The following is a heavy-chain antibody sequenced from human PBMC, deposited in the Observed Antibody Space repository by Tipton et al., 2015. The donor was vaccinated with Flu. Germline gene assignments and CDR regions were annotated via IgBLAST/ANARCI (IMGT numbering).Heavy chain of an antibody. CDR1: GGSISSYY. CDR2: IYTSGST. V-gene: IGHV4-4*07. D-gene: IGHD3-10*01. Sequence: RSLTCTVSGGSISSYYWSWIRQPAGKGLEWIGRIYTSGSTNYNPSLKSRVTMSVDTSKNQFSLKLSSVTAADTAVYYCARGSEGSGSYYNVFLGYYYGMDVWGQGTTVTVSS. CDR3: ARGSEGSGSYYNVFLGYYYGMDV. J-gene: IGHJ6*02.